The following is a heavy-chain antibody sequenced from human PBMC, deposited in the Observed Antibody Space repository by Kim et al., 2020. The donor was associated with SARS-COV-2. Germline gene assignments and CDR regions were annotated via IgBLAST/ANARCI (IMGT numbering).Heavy chain of an antibody. D-gene: IGHD5-12*01. CDR1: GGSISSSSYY. V-gene: IGHV4-39*01. J-gene: IGHJ4*02. CDR3: ASPGEYSGYDYFDY. CDR2: IYYSGST. Sequence: SETLSLTCTVSGGSISSSSYYWGWIRQPPGKGLEWIGSIYYSGSTYYNPSLKSRVTISVDTSKNQFSLKLSSVTAADTAVYYCASPGEYSGYDYFDYWGQGTLVTVSS.